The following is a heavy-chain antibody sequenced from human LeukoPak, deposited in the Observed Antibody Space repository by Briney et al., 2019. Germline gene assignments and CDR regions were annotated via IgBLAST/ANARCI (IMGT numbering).Heavy chain of an antibody. V-gene: IGHV1-18*01. Sequence: GASVKVSCKASGYTFSSYCIRWVRQAPGKGLEWVGWISAYNGDTNCEQKDQERVSMTTDTSTTTASMELWSLRSEDTAVDFCAKDRAYSGGNDAVDWFDTWGQGTLVTVSS. J-gene: IGHJ5*02. D-gene: IGHD1-26*01. CDR2: ISAYNGDT. CDR1: GYTFSSYC. CDR3: AKDRAYSGGNDAVDWFDT.